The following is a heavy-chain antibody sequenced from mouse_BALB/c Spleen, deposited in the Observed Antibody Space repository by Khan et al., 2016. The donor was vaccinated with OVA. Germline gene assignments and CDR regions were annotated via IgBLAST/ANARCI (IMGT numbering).Heavy chain of an antibody. J-gene: IGHJ4*01. V-gene: IGHV2-3*01. CDR3: AKWVNSYYAMDY. CDR2: IWGDGST. Sequence: VKLEVSGPGLVAPSQSLSITCTVSGFSLTSYGVNWVRQPPGKGLEWLGVIWGDGSTNSHSTLKSRLSISKDNSKSQVFLKLNSLQTDDTATYYCAKWVNSYYAMDYWGQGTSVTVSS. D-gene: IGHD1-3*01. CDR1: GFSLTSYG.